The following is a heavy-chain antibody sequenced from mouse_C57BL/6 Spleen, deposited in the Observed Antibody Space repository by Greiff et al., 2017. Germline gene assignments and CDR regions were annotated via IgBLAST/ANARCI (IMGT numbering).Heavy chain of an antibody. CDR2: IYPGDGDT. CDR3: AKEDYDGSSFV. Sequence: QVQLQQSGPELVKPGASVKISCKASGYAFSSSWMNWVKQRPGKGLEWIGRIYPGDGDTNYNGKFKGKATLTADKSSSTAYMQLSSLTSEDSAVYFCAKEDYDGSSFVWGTGTTVTVSS. V-gene: IGHV1-82*01. J-gene: IGHJ1*03. CDR1: GYAFSSSW. D-gene: IGHD1-1*01.